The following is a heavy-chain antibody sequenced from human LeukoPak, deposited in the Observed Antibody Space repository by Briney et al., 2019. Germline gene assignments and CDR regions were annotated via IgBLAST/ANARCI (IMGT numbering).Heavy chain of an antibody. D-gene: IGHD4-17*01. Sequence: SQTLSLTCAVSGGSISSGGYSWSWIRQPPGKGLEWIGDIYHSGSTYYNPSLKSRVTISVDRSKNQFSLKLSSVTAADTAVYYCARASYGDYSLCYWGQGTLVTVSS. CDR2: IYHSGST. J-gene: IGHJ4*02. V-gene: IGHV4-30-2*01. CDR3: ARASYGDYSLCY. CDR1: GGSISSGGYS.